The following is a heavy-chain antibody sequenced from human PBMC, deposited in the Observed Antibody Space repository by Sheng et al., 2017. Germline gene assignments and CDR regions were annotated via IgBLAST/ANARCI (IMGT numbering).Heavy chain of an antibody. CDR1: GGSISGTPYH. V-gene: IGHV4-39*02. D-gene: IGHD4-4*01. CDR3: AGLDDYMSDFSYYVDV. J-gene: IGHJ6*03. Sequence: QLQLQASGPGLVKPSETLSLTCTVSGGSISGTPYHWGWVRQPPGKGLEWIGSIFYTGRAQLQSALESRVTMSVDKSKSRFSLNMTSVTAADTALYYCAGLDDYMSDFSYYVDVWGKGSRSPSP. CDR2: IFYTGRA.